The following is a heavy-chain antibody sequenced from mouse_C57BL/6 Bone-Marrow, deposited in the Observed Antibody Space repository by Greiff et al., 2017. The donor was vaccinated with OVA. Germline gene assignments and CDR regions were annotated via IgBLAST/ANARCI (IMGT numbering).Heavy chain of an antibody. Sequence: SGAELARPGASVKLSCKASGYTFTSYGISWVKQRTGQGLEWIGEIYPRSGNTYYNEKFKGKATLTADKSSSTAYMELRSLTSEDSAVYFCASRIYYYGSSEAYWGQGTLVTVSA. J-gene: IGHJ3*01. CDR1: GYTFTSYG. V-gene: IGHV1-81*01. CDR2: IYPRSGNT. D-gene: IGHD1-1*01. CDR3: ASRIYYYGSSEAY.